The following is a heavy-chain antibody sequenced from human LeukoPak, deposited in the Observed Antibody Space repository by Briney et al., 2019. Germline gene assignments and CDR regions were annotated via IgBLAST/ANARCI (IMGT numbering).Heavy chain of an antibody. Sequence: SETLSLTCTVSGGSISSSSYYWGWIRQPPGKGLEWIGSIYYSGSTYYNPSLKSRVTISVDTSKNQFSLKLSSVTAADTAVYYCARRRVRLGAAAVDLNAWGQGTLVTVSS. D-gene: IGHD6-13*01. V-gene: IGHV4-39*01. CDR3: ARRRVRLGAAAVDLNA. CDR2: IYYSGST. CDR1: GGSISSSSYY. J-gene: IGHJ5*02.